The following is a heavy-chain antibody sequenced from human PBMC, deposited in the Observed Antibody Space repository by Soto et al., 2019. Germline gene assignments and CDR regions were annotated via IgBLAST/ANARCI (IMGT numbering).Heavy chain of an antibody. D-gene: IGHD3-16*02. V-gene: IGHV1-69*01. CDR2: IIPISGTA. CDR3: ARDHDYLGGNYRPRDFRS. Sequence: QVQLVQSGAEVKKPGSSVKVSCKASGGTFSSYATNWVRQAPGQGLEWVGGIIPISGTANYAQKFQGRVTLTADASTNTAYMELSSLRSEDTAVYYCARDHDYLGGNYRPRDFRSWGQGTLVTVSS. J-gene: IGHJ5*02. CDR1: GGTFSSYA.